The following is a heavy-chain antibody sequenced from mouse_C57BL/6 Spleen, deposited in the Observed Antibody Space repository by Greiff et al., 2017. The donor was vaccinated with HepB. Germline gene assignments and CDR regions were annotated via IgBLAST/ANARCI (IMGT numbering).Heavy chain of an antibody. V-gene: IGHV1-81*01. D-gene: IGHD1-1*01. Sequence: QVHVKQSGAELARPGASVKLSCKASGYTFTSYGISWVKQRTGQGLEWIGEIYPRSGNTYYNEKFKGKATLTADKSSSTAYMELRSLTSEDSAVYFCAREEGYYGSSYDYAMDYWGQGTSVTVSS. CDR3: AREEGYYGSSYDYAMDY. CDR1: GYTFTSYG. CDR2: IYPRSGNT. J-gene: IGHJ4*01.